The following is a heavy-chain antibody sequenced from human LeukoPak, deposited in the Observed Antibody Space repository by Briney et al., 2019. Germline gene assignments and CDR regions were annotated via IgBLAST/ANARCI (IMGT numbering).Heavy chain of an antibody. CDR3: ARANLDYGDYDYFDY. CDR1: GGSISSGGYS. J-gene: IGHJ4*02. Sequence: PSGTLSLTCAVSGGSISSGGYSWSWIRQPPGKGLEWIGYIYHSGSTYYNPSLKSRVTISVDRSKNQFSLKLSSVTAADTAVYYCARANLDYGDYDYFDYWGQGTLVTVSS. D-gene: IGHD4-17*01. V-gene: IGHV4-30-2*01. CDR2: IYHSGST.